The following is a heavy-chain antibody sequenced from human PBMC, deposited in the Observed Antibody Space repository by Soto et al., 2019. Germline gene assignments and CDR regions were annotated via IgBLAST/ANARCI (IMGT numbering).Heavy chain of an antibody. CDR1: GFTFSSDA. J-gene: IGHJ4*02. Sequence: GGSLRLSCAASGFTFSSDAMSWVRQAPVKGLELVSAISGIFGSTYYADSVKGRLTISRDNSKNTLYLQINGLRAEYAALYYCAKDYRSCSFSFDYWGQGTMVTLSS. D-gene: IGHD6-13*01. CDR2: ISGIFGST. CDR3: AKDYRSCSFSFDY. V-gene: IGHV3-23*01.